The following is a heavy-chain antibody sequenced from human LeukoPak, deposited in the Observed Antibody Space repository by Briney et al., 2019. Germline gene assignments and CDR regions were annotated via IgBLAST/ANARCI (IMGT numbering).Heavy chain of an antibody. CDR3: ARGLQIDYFDY. CDR1: GGSISSYY. CDR2: IYYSGST. V-gene: IGHV4-59*08. D-gene: IGHD3-22*01. Sequence: SGPGLVKPPETLSLTCTVSGGSISSYYWSWIRQPPGKGLEWIGYIYYSGSTNYNPSLKSRVTISVDTSKNQFSLKLSSVTAADTAAYYCARGLQIDYFDYWSQGTLVTVSS. J-gene: IGHJ4*02.